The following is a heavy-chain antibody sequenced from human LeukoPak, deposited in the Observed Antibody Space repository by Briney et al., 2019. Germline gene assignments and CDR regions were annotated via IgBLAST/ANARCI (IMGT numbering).Heavy chain of an antibody. CDR1: GYTFTGYY. CDR3: AREGYYDSSGYYY. V-gene: IGHV1-2*02. D-gene: IGHD3-22*01. CDR2: INPNSGGT. Sequence: GASVKVSCKASGYTFTGYYMHWVRQAPGQGLEWMGWINPNSGGTNYAQKFQGRVTMTRDTSISTAYMELSRLRSDDTAVYYCAREGYYDSSGYYYWGQGTPVTVSS. J-gene: IGHJ4*02.